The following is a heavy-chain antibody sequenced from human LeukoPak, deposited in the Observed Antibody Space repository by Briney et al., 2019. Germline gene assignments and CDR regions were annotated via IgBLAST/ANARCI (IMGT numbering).Heavy chain of an antibody. CDR2: ISGSGGST. CDR3: ARSVTTRYYFDY. J-gene: IGHJ4*02. V-gene: IGHV3-23*01. Sequence: PGRSLRLSCAASGFTFSSYAVTWVRQAPGKGPEWVSAISGSGGSTYYADSVKGRFTISRDNSKNTLYLQMNSLRAEDTAVYYCARSVTTRYYFDYWGQGTLVTVSS. CDR1: GFTFSSYA. D-gene: IGHD4-17*01.